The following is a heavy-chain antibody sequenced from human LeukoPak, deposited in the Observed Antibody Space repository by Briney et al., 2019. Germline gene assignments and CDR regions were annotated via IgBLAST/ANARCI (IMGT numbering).Heavy chain of an antibody. CDR1: GGSISSSSYF. CDR2: IYYSGST. J-gene: IGHJ4*02. V-gene: IGHV4-39*07. CDR3: ARDYGAVDY. Sequence: PSETLSLTCTVAGGSISSSSYFWGCIRQPPGKGLEWIGSIYYSGSTSYNTSLKSRVTISVDTSKNQFSLKLSSVTAADTAVYYCARDYGAVDYWGQGTLVTVSS. D-gene: IGHD4-17*01.